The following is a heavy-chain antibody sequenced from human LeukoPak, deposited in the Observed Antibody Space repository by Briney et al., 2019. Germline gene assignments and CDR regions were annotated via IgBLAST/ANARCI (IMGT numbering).Heavy chain of an antibody. CDR3: ARPFDYYDSSGYYMRYYYMDV. J-gene: IGHJ6*03. CDR1: GDSISNYY. D-gene: IGHD3-22*01. CDR2: IYYSGNT. V-gene: IGHV4-59*12. Sequence: PSETLSLTCTVSGDSISNYYWSWIRQPPGKGLEWIGYIYYSGNTDYNPSLKSRVTISVDTSKNQFSLRLNSVTAADTAVYYCARPFDYYDSSGYYMRYYYMDVWGKGTTVTVSS.